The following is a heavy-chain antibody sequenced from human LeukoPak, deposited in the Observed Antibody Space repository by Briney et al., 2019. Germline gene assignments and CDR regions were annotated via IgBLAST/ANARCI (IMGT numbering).Heavy chain of an antibody. CDR1: GGSMSSYY. Sequence: SETLSLTCTVSGGSMSSYYWSWIRQPAGKGLEWIGRIYTSGSTNYNPSLKGRVTMSVDTSKNQFSLKLTSVTAADTAVYYCARDFDSSGYGDFYFYMDVWGKGTTVTISS. V-gene: IGHV4-4*07. D-gene: IGHD3-22*01. CDR2: IYTSGST. CDR3: ARDFDSSGYGDFYFYMDV. J-gene: IGHJ6*03.